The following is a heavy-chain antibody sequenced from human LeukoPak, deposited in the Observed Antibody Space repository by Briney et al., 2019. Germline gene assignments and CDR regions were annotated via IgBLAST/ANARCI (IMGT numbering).Heavy chain of an antibody. V-gene: IGHV3-48*03. CDR2: ISSSGSTI. CDR1: GFTFSSYG. D-gene: IGHD3-22*01. Sequence: GGSLRLSCAASGFTFSSYGMNWVRQAPGKGLEWVTYISSSGSTIYYADSVKGRFTISRDNAKNSLYLQMNSLRAEDTAVYYCARNGDSSGYPTPNWFDPWGQGTLVTVSS. CDR3: ARNGDSSGYPTPNWFDP. J-gene: IGHJ5*02.